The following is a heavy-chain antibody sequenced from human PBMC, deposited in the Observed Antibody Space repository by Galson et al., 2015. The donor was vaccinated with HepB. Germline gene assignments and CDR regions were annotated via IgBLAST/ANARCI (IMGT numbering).Heavy chain of an antibody. CDR1: GFTFDDYA. Sequence: SLRLSCAASGFTFDDYAMHWVRQAPGKGLEWVSGISWNSGSIGYADSVKGRFTISRDNAKNSLYLQMNSLRAEDTALYYCASRSESFDIWGQGTMVTVSS. CDR3: ASRSESFDI. V-gene: IGHV3-9*01. CDR2: ISWNSGSI. J-gene: IGHJ3*02.